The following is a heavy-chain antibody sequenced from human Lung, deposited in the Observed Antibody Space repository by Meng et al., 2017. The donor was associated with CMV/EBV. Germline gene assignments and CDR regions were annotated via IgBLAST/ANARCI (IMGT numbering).Heavy chain of an antibody. CDR2: ISGSGGST. V-gene: IGHV3-23*01. CDR1: GFTFSSYA. J-gene: IGHJ4*02. D-gene: IGHD1-26*01. Sequence: GESLKISCAASGFTFSSYAMSWVRQAPGKGLEWVSAISGSGGSTYYADSVKGRFTISRDNSKNTLYLQMNSLSAEDTAVYYCAKDRGGSGSCYGDYWGQGXLVTVSS. CDR3: AKDRGGSGSCYGDY.